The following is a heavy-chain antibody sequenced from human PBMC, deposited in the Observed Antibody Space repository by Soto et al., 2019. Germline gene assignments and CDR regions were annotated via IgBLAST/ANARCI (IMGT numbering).Heavy chain of an antibody. CDR1: GDSVSSNSAA. Sequence: SQTLSRTCAISGDSVSSNSAAWNWIRQSPSRGLEWLGRTYYRSKWYNDYAVSVKSRITINPDTSKNQFSLQLNSVTPEDTAVYYCARVVVVTAIPGYYYYYGMDVWGQGTTVTVSS. D-gene: IGHD2-21*02. V-gene: IGHV6-1*01. CDR3: ARVVVVTAIPGYYYYYGMDV. J-gene: IGHJ6*02. CDR2: TYYRSKWYN.